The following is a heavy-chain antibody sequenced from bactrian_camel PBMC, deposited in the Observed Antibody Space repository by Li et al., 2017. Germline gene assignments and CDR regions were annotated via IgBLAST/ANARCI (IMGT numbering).Heavy chain of an antibody. J-gene: IGHJ4*01. CDR2: INNGGDST. CDR3: VAYIHPYNGRWFLEKDWRY. CDR1: GFTFSSYA. D-gene: IGHD7*01. Sequence: VQLVESGGGLVQPGGSLRLSCSASGFTFSSYAMNWVRQAPGKGLEWVSAINNGGDSTYYADSVKGRFTISVDNAKKTLYLQMYNLQSDDTAMYYCVAYIHPYNGRWFLEKDWRYWGQGTQVTVS. V-gene: IGHV3S40*01.